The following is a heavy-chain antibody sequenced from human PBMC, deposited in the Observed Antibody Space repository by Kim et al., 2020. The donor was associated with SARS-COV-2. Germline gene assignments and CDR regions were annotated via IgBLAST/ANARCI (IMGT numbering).Heavy chain of an antibody. CDR2: T. J-gene: IGHJ4*02. CDR3: ARGAGKRRVDY. V-gene: IGHV4-34*01. Sequence: TNYNPSLKSRVTISVDTSKNQFSLKLSSVTAADTAVYYCARGAGKRRVDYWGQGTLVTVSS.